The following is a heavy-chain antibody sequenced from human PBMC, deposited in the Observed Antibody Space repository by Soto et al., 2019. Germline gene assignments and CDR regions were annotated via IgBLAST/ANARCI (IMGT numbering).Heavy chain of an antibody. CDR1: GFTFNYYW. J-gene: IGHJ6*02. CDR3: ARDRERVTVNGGIALGAMEV. V-gene: IGHV3-7*03. D-gene: IGHD3-22*01. CDR2: VKPDGSAT. Sequence: GGSLRLSCAASGFTFNYYWMTWVRQAPGKGLEWVANVKPDGSATFYADSLKGRFTISRDSAKNSVSLQMDSLRADDTAVYYCARDRERVTVNGGIALGAMEVWGHGTTVTVSS.